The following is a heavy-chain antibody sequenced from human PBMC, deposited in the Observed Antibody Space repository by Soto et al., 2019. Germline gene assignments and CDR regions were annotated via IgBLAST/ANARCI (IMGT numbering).Heavy chain of an antibody. CDR3: ARDGIGGTVFRGYLDY. Sequence: PGGSLRLSSAASGFTFSSFGMHWVRQAPGKGLEWVAVISYDGSNKYYADSVKGRFTISRDNSKNTLYLQMNTLGAEDTAVYYCARDGIGGTVFRGYLDYWGRGTVVTVSS. CDR2: ISYDGSNK. D-gene: IGHD1-7*01. CDR1: GFTFSSFG. J-gene: IGHJ4*02. V-gene: IGHV3-30*03.